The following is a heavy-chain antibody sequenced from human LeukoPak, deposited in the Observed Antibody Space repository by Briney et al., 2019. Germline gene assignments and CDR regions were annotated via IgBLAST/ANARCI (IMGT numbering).Heavy chain of an antibody. J-gene: IGHJ4*02. Sequence: SETLSLTCTVSGYSISSGYYWGWIRQPPGKGLEWIGSFYHGGSSYYNPSLKSRVTMSVDTSKSQFSLKLSSVTAADTAVYYCASQDAAGYYFDYWGQGTLVTVPS. CDR1: GYSISSGYY. CDR2: FYHGGSS. D-gene: IGHD6-25*01. V-gene: IGHV4-38-2*02. CDR3: ASQDAAGYYFDY.